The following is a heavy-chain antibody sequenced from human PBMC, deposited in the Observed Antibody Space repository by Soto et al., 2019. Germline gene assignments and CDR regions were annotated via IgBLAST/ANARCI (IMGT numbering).Heavy chain of an antibody. D-gene: IGHD3-3*01. CDR1: GFTFSTYG. J-gene: IGHJ6*02. CDR2: ISYDGNNK. CDR3: AKDFWSGYYVGSQHYGMDV. V-gene: IGHV3-30*18. Sequence: GGSLRLSCAASGFTFSTYGMHWVRQAPGKGLEWVAVISYDGNNKYYADSVKGRFTISRDNPKNTLYLQMNSLRAEDTAVFYCAKDFWSGYYVGSQHYGMDVWGQGTTVTVSS.